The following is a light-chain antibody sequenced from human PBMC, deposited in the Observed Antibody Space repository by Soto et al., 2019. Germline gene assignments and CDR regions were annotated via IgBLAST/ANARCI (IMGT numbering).Light chain of an antibody. CDR3: SSYAGSYLWV. CDR1: RGDVGGYDY. V-gene: IGLV2-11*01. J-gene: IGLJ3*02. CDR2: DVT. Sequence: QSVLTQPRSLSGSPGHSVTISCTGTRGDVGGYDYVAWYQQRAGEAPQLMIYDVTKRPSGVPDRFSGSKSGNTAFLTISGLHSEDEADYYCSSYAGSYLWVFGGGTKLTVL.